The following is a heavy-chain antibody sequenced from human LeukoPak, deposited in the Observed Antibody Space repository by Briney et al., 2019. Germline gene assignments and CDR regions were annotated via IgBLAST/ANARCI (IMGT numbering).Heavy chain of an antibody. CDR2: IYNRGTT. V-gene: IGHV4-59*01. J-gene: IGHJ5*02. CDR3: ARDRSYGNNWFDP. D-gene: IGHD4-17*01. Sequence: SETLALTCTVPGGSIRSFYWSWIRQPPGQGLEWIGYIYNRGTTNYNPSLKSRVTIAVDTSKNQFSLKLTSVTAADTAVYYCARDRSYGNNWFDPWGQGTLVTVS. CDR1: GGSIRSFY.